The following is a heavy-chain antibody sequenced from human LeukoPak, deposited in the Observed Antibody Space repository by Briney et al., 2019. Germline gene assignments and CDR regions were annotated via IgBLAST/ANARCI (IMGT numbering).Heavy chain of an antibody. Sequence: GASVKVSCKASGYTFTNYGITWVRQAPGQGLEWMGWISGYNGNTNYAQKLQGRVTMTTDTSTSTAYMELRSLRSDDTAVYYCARDPGSSGWCFSDNWFDPWGQGTLVTVSS. D-gene: IGHD6-19*01. CDR2: ISGYNGNT. CDR1: GYTFTNYG. CDR3: ARDPGSSGWCFSDNWFDP. V-gene: IGHV1-18*01. J-gene: IGHJ5*02.